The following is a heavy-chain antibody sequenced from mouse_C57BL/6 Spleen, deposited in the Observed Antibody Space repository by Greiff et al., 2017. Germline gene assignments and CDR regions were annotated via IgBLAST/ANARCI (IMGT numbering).Heavy chain of an antibody. Sequence: DVQLQESGPGLVKPSQSLSLTCSVTGYSITSGYYWNWIRQFPGNKLEWMGYISYDGSNNYNPSLKNRISITRDTSKNQFFLMLNSVTTEDTATYYCARCDLRGYYFDYWGQGTTLTVSS. J-gene: IGHJ2*01. D-gene: IGHD1-1*01. CDR2: ISYDGSN. V-gene: IGHV3-6*01. CDR3: ARCDLRGYYFDY. CDR1: GYSITSGYY.